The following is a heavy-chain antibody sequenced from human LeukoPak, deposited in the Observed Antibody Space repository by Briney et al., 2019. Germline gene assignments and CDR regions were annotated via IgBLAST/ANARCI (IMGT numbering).Heavy chain of an antibody. Sequence: GGSLRLSCAASGFTFSDYYMSWIRQAPGKGLEWVSYISSSGSTIYYADSVKGRFTIFRDNAKNSLYLQMNSLRAEDTAVYYCASPLGSSWYDYWGQGTLVTVSS. CDR2: ISSSGSTI. CDR3: ASPLGSSWYDY. CDR1: GFTFSDYY. V-gene: IGHV3-11*01. D-gene: IGHD6-13*01. J-gene: IGHJ4*02.